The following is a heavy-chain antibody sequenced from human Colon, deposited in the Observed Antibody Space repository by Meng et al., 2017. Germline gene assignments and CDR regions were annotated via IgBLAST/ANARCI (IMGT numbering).Heavy chain of an antibody. CDR2: ITQSGST. V-gene: IGHV4-34*01. CDR1: GESYSLYY. J-gene: IGHJ4*02. Sequence: QGQLQQWGAGLLKPSETLSLTCSVFGESYSLYYWNWIRQPPGKGLEWIGEITQSGSTNYHPSLKSRVTISLDTSKNQLSLKVNSVTAADTAIYYCARVGLGWSGFDSWGQGTLVTVSS. D-gene: IGHD6-19*01. CDR3: ARVGLGWSGFDS.